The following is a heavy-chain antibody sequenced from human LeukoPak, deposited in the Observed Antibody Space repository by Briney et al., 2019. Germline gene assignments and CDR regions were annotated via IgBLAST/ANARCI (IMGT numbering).Heavy chain of an antibody. CDR2: IRSSGTAI. CDR3: ARDHTYYYDSSGYYDDY. D-gene: IGHD3-22*01. Sequence: GGSLRLSCAASGFTFSDYHMSWIRQAPGKGLECISYIRSSGTAIYYADSVKGRFTISRDNAKDSLYLQMNSLRAEDTAVYYCARDHTYYYDSSGYYDDYWGQGTLVTVSS. V-gene: IGHV3-11*01. J-gene: IGHJ4*02. CDR1: GFTFSDYH.